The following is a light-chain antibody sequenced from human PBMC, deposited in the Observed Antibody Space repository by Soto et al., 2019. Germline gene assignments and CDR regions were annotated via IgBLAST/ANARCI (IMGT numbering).Light chain of an antibody. Sequence: IVLTQSPGTLSLSPGERATLSCRASQSVSSSYLAWYQQKPGQAPRLLIYGVSSRATGIPDRFSGSGSGTDFTLTIGRLEPEDFAVYYCQQYGSSPWTFGQGTKVDIK. CDR1: QSVSSSY. CDR3: QQYGSSPWT. V-gene: IGKV3-20*01. J-gene: IGKJ1*01. CDR2: GVS.